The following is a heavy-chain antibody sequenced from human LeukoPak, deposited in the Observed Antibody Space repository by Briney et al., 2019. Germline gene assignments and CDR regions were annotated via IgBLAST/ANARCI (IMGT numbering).Heavy chain of an antibody. V-gene: IGHV3-7*04. Sequence: PGGSLRLSCAASGFTLSTYWMNWVRQAPGKGLEWVANVSKDGSAKYYVDSVKGRFTISRDNAKNSLYLQMDSLRAEDTAVYYCARENFELWGQGTRVSVFS. CDR1: GFTLSTYW. J-gene: IGHJ4*02. D-gene: IGHD3-9*01. CDR2: VSKDGSAK. CDR3: ARENFEL.